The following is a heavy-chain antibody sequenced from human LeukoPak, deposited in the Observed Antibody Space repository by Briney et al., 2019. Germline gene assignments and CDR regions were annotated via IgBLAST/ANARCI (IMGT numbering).Heavy chain of an antibody. CDR1: GFTFSSCA. Sequence: GGSLRLSCAASGFTFSSCAMHWVRQAPGKGLEDVSAISSNGGSTYYANSVKGRFTIYRDNAKNSLYLQMNSLRAEDTAVNYCAELGITMIGGVWGKGTTVIISS. CDR2: ISSNGGST. V-gene: IGHV3-64*01. D-gene: IGHD3-10*02. CDR3: AELGITMIGGV. J-gene: IGHJ6*04.